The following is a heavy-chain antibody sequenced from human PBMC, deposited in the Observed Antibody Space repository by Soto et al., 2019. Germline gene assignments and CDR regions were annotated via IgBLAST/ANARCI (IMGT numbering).Heavy chain of an antibody. V-gene: IGHV5-51*01. J-gene: IGHJ4*02. CDR3: ARDAGGVYYFDY. CDR2: IYPGDSDT. CDR1: GYSFTTYW. D-gene: IGHD1-26*01. Sequence: ESLKISCKGSGYSFTTYWIGWVRQMPGKGLEWMGIIYPGDSDTTYSPSFQGQVTFTADKSMSTAYLQWSSLKASDTAMYYCARDAGGVYYFDYWGQGTLVTVSS.